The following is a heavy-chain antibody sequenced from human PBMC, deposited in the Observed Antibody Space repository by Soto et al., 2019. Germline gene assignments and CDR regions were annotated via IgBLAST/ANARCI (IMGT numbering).Heavy chain of an antibody. V-gene: IGHV1-18*01. CDR1: GYTFTSYG. CDR3: ARGPPRYYDYILGSYRYGAFYI. CDR2: ISAYNGNT. D-gene: IGHD3-16*02. Sequence: ASVKVSCKASGYTFTSYGISWVRQAPGQGLEWMGWISAYNGNTNYAQKLQGRVTMTTDTSTSTAYMELRSLRSDDTAVYYCARGPPRYYDYILGSYRYGAFYISCQGTMVPVSS. J-gene: IGHJ3*02.